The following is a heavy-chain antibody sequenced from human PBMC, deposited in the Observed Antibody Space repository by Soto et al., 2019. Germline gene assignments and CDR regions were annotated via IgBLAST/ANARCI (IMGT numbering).Heavy chain of an antibody. D-gene: IGHD1-26*01. V-gene: IGHV3-30-3*01. Sequence: PGGSLRLSCAASGFTFSSYAMHWVRQAPGKGLEWVAVISYDGSNKYYADSVKGRFTISRDNSKNTLYLQMNSLRAEDTAVYYCARALRIVGATTWFDPWGQGTLVTVSS. CDR1: GFTFSSYA. CDR3: ARALRIVGATTWFDP. CDR2: ISYDGSNK. J-gene: IGHJ5*02.